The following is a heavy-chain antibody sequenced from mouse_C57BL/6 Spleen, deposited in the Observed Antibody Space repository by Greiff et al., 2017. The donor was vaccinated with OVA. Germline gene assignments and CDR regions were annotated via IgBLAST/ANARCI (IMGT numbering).Heavy chain of an antibody. D-gene: IGHD1-1*01. CDR3: AKHYYGSPYWYFDV. CDR2: IWRGGST. J-gene: IGHJ1*03. Sequence: VQLQESGPGLVQPSQSLSITCTVSGFSLTSYGVHWVRQSPGKGLAWLGVIWRGGSTDYNAAFMSRLSITKDNSKSQVFFKMNSLQADDTAIYYCAKHYYGSPYWYFDVWGTGTTVTVSS. V-gene: IGHV2-5*01. CDR1: GFSLTSYG.